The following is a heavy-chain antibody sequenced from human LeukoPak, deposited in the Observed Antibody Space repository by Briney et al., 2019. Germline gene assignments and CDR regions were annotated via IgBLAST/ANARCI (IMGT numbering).Heavy chain of an antibody. CDR1: GASISSGAYH. J-gene: IGHJ4*02. Sequence: SETLSLTCTVSGASISSGAYHWSWIRQPPGKGLEWIGYSGNTDYNPSLNSRVTISVDTSKDQLSLRLSSVTTADTAVYFCATYYAGRGGSGYWGQGTLVTVSS. V-gene: IGHV4-30-4*01. CDR2: SGNT. CDR3: ATYYAGRGGSGY. D-gene: IGHD3-10*01.